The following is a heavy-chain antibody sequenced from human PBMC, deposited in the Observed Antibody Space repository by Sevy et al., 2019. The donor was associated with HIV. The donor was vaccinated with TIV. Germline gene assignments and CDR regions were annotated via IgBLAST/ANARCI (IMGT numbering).Heavy chain of an antibody. Sequence: SETLSLTCTVSGVSISSDNYYWAWTRQPPGKGLEWIGSIYYSGSTYYNPSLKSRVTISVDTSKNQFSLKLSSVTAADTAMYYCATLSVSHYDFWSGYTYYYGMDVWGQGTTVTVSS. CDR2: IYYSGST. CDR1: GVSISSDNYY. V-gene: IGHV4-39*01. D-gene: IGHD3-3*01. CDR3: ATLSVSHYDFWSGYTYYYGMDV. J-gene: IGHJ6*02.